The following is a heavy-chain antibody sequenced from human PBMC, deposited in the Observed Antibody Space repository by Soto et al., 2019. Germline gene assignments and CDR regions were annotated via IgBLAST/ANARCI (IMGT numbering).Heavy chain of an antibody. Sequence: PGGSLRLSCTASGFTFGDYAMSWVRQAPGKGLEWVGFIRSKAYGGTTEYAASVKGRFTISRDDSKSIAYLQMNSLKTEDTAVYYCTRVRDQKWGLPTPQATHWFDPWGQGTLVTVSS. CDR1: GFTFGDYA. V-gene: IGHV3-49*04. CDR3: TRVRDQKWGLPTPQATHWFDP. D-gene: IGHD1-26*01. CDR2: IRSKAYGGTT. J-gene: IGHJ5*02.